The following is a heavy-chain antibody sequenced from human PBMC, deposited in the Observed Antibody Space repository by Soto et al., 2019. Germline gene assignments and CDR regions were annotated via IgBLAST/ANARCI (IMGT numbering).Heavy chain of an antibody. CDR2: INYTGST. V-gene: IGHV4-34*01. Sequence: SETLSLTCAVYGASFSGYYWSWIRQPPGKGLEWIGEINYTGSTNYNPSLKSRVTISVDTSKNQFSLKLSSVTAADTAVYYCARGRNFYAVDYWGQGTLVTVSS. CDR1: GASFSGYY. CDR3: ARGRNFYAVDY. D-gene: IGHD3-10*01. J-gene: IGHJ4*02.